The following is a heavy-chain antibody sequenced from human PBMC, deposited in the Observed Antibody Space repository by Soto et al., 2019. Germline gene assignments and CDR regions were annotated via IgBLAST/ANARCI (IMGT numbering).Heavy chain of an antibody. V-gene: IGHV1-69*13. CDR3: ARGPLTIFGVVISDYYGMDV. CDR2: IIPIFGTA. CDR1: GGTFSSYA. Sequence: SVKGSCKASGGTFSSYAISWVRQAPGQGLEWMGGIIPIFGTANYAQKFQGRVTITADESTSTAYMELSSLRSEDTAVYYCARGPLTIFGVVISDYYGMDVWGQGTTVTVSS. J-gene: IGHJ6*02. D-gene: IGHD3-3*01.